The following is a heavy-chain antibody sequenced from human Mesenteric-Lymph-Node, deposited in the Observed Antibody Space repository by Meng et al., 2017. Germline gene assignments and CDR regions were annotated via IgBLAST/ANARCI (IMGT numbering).Heavy chain of an antibody. V-gene: IGHV3-23*01. CDR1: GFAFSNYA. D-gene: IGHD3-16*01. CDR3: AREPLSEGWFDP. Sequence: EVQLLVSGGCLVQPGGYLRLSCVASGFAFSNYAMTWARQAPGKGLEWVSAISGRGDKTYYADSVKGRFTISGDNSRDTLSLQMTSLRAEDTAVYYCAREPLSEGWFDPWGQGTLVTVSS. CDR2: ISGRGDKT. J-gene: IGHJ5*02.